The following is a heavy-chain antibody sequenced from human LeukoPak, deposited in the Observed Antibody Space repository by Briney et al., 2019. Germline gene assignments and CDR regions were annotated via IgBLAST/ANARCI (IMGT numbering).Heavy chain of an antibody. CDR1: GFTFSGSA. CDR3: TSHSRYYDFWSGYYAGSNYGMDV. J-gene: IGHJ6*02. Sequence: PGGSLRLSCAASGFTFSGSAMHWVRQASGKGLEWVGRIRSKANSHATAYAASVKGRFTISRDDSKNTAYLQMNSLKTEDTAVYYCTSHSRYYDFWSGYYAGSNYGMDVWGQGTTVTVSS. V-gene: IGHV3-73*01. CDR2: IRSKANSHAT. D-gene: IGHD3-3*01.